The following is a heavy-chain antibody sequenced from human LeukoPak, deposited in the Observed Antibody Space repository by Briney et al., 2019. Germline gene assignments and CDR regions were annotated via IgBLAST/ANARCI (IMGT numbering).Heavy chain of an antibody. CDR3: ARDVGIQLWNIYFDY. CDR2: IYHSGST. D-gene: IGHD5-18*01. J-gene: IGHJ4*02. CDR1: GYSISSGYY. V-gene: IGHV4-38-2*02. Sequence: PSETLSLTCTVSGYSISSGYYWGWIRQPTGKGLEGIGSIYHSGSTYYNPSLKSRVPISVDPSKNQFSLKLSSVTAADPAVYYCARDVGIQLWNIYFDYWGQGTLVTVSS.